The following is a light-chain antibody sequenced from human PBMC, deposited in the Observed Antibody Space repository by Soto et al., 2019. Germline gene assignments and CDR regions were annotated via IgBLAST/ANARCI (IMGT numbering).Light chain of an antibody. CDR2: GNN. CDR1: SSNLGINI. J-gene: IGLJ2*01. V-gene: IGLV1-44*01. Sequence: QSVLTQPPSVSGTPGQRVTLSCTGSSSNLGINIVSWYQHLPGTAPRLLIFGNNYRSAGVPDRFSGSKSGTSASLAISGLQSEDEAVYYCAAWDDRLNGFVVFGGGTQLTV. CDR3: AAWDDRLNGFVV.